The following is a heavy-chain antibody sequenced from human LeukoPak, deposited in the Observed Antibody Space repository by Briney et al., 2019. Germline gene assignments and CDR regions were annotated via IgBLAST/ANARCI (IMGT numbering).Heavy chain of an antibody. V-gene: IGHV4-59*01. D-gene: IGHD3-3*01. CDR3: AREGRFLETRVIDY. CDR2: IYYSGST. Sequence: SETLSLTCTVSGGSISSYYWSWIRQPPGKGLEWIGYIYYSGSTNYNPSLKSRVTISVDTSKNQFSLKLSSVTAADTAVYYCAREGRFLETRVIDYWGQGTLVTVSS. J-gene: IGHJ4*02. CDR1: GGSISSYY.